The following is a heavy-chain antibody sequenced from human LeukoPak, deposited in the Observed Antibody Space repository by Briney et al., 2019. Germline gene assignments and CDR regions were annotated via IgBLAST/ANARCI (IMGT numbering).Heavy chain of an antibody. V-gene: IGHV3-33*01. CDR1: GFTFSSSG. CDR3: ARGGIAGKYYGLDV. J-gene: IGHJ6*02. D-gene: IGHD6-13*01. CDR2: IWYDGSDK. Sequence: GRSLRLSCATSGFTFSSSGMHWVRQAPGKGLEWVAVIWYDGSDKYYADSVKGRFTISRDNSKNTLYLQMNSLRAEDTAVYYCARGGIAGKYYGLDVWGQGATVTVSS.